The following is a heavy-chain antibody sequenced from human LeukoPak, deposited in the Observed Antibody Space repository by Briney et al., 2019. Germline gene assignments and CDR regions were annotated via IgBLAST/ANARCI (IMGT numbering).Heavy chain of an antibody. D-gene: IGHD6-19*01. Sequence: ASVKVSCKASGYTFTSYGISWVRQAPGQGLEWMGWISAYNGNTNYAQKLQGRVTMTTDTSTSTAYMELRSLRSDDTAVYYCARDMQWGWQPDALDIWGQGTMVTVSS. V-gene: IGHV1-18*01. CDR1: GYTFTSYG. J-gene: IGHJ3*02. CDR2: ISAYNGNT. CDR3: ARDMQWGWQPDALDI.